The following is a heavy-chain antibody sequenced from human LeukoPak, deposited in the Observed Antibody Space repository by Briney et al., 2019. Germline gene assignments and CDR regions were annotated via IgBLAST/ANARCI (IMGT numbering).Heavy chain of an antibody. CDR3: ARADGSGTGYFDY. J-gene: IGHJ4*02. CDR2: IYTSGST. V-gene: IGHV4-61*02. D-gene: IGHD3-10*01. Sequence: PSQTLSLTCTVSGGSISSGSYYWSWIRQPAGKGLEWIGRIYTSGSTNYNPSLTSRVTISGATSKNQFSLKLRSVTAADTAVDYCARADGSGTGYFDYWGQGTLVTVSS. CDR1: GGSISSGSYY.